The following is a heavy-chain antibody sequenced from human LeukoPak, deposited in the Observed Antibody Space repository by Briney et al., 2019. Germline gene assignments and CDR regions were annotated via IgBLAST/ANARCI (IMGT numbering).Heavy chain of an antibody. CDR2: IIPIFGIA. CDR3: ASSLYYYDSSGYFFDY. Sequence: GASVKLSCKASGFGFSSYGISWVRQAPGQGLEWMGRIIPIFGIANYAQKFQGRVTITADKSTSTAYMELSSLRSEDTAVYYCASSLYYYDSSGYFFDYWGQGTLVTVSS. D-gene: IGHD3-22*01. J-gene: IGHJ4*02. CDR1: GFGFSSYG. V-gene: IGHV1-69*04.